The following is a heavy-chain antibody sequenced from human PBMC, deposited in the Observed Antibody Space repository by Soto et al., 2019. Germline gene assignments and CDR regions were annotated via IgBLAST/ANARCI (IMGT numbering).Heavy chain of an antibody. CDR1: GDSISRYY. CDR3: ARDQGGEFLKGSGMDV. CDR2: IYYSGET. J-gene: IGHJ6*02. Sequence: QVQLQESGPGLVKPSETLSLTCTVSGDSISRYYWSWIRLSPGKGLEWIGYIYYSGETNYNPSVKSRVTTSVDRTKNRFSLKLSSVTAADTAVYYCARDQGGEFLKGSGMDVWGQGTTVTVSS. V-gene: IGHV4-59*01. D-gene: IGHD3-10*01.